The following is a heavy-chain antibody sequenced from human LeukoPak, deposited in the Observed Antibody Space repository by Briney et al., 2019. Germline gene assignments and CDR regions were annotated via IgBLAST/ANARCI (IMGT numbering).Heavy chain of an antibody. CDR1: GYTFTSYD. J-gene: IGHJ5*02. V-gene: IGHV1-8*01. Sequence: ASAKDSCRASGYTFTSYDVNWVRQATGQGLEWMGWMNPNSGNTGYAQKFQGRVTMTRNTSISTAYMELSSLRSEDTAVYYCARCWYYYGSGSYKVTRFDPWGQGTLVTVSS. D-gene: IGHD3-10*01. CDR3: ARCWYYYGSGSYKVTRFDP. CDR2: MNPNSGNT.